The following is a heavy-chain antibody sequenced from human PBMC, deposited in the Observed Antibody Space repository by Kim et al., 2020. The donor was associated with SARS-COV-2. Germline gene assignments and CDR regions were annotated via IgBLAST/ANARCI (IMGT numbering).Heavy chain of an antibody. D-gene: IGHD6-19*01. V-gene: IGHV3-23*01. CDR2: IKSSGGDT. J-gene: IGHJ4*02. CDR1: GFTFNSNA. CDR3: AKTGSGWYFDG. Sequence: GGSLRLSCAASGFTFNSNAMSWVRQAPGKGLEWVSIIKSSGGDTYYADSVKGRFTISRDNSKNTLYLQMNSLRADDTAIYYCAKTGSGWYFDGWDQGTLV.